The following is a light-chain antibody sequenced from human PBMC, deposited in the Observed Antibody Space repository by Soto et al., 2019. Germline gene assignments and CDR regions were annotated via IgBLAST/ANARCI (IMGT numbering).Light chain of an antibody. J-gene: IGKJ2*01. CDR1: QSISIY. CDR3: QQSSNTPPFT. Sequence: DIQLTQSPSSLSASVGDRVTITCRASQSISIYLHWYQQKPGKAPKLLIYSASTLQTGVPLRFSGSGSGTDFTLTINNLQPEDFATYDCQQSSNTPPFTFGQGTKLDLK. CDR2: SAS. V-gene: IGKV1-39*01.